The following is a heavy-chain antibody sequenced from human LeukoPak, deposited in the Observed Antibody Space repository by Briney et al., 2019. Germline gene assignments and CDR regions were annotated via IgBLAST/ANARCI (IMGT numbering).Heavy chain of an antibody. CDR3: AKADSHRGYSYATLAYYYMDV. CDR2: INPNIGGT. Sequence: ASVKVSCTASGYTFTSYDINWVRQAPGQGLEWMGRINPNIGGTHYAQKFRGRVTMTRDTSINTAYMELSSLTSDDTAVYYCAKADSHRGYSYATLAYYYMDVWGEGTTVTVSS. CDR1: GYTFTSYD. V-gene: IGHV1-2*06. J-gene: IGHJ6*03. D-gene: IGHD5-18*01.